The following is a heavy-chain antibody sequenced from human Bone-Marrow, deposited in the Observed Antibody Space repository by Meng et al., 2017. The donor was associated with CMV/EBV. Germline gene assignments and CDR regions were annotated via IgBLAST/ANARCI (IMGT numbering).Heavy chain of an antibody. CDR1: GFTFDDYA. Sequence: SLKISCAASGFTFDDYAMHWVRQAPGKGLEWVSGISWNSGSIGYADSVKGRFTISRDNAKNSLYLQMNSLRAEDTALYYCAKGAKGWNYELCFDYWGQGTLVTVSS. J-gene: IGHJ4*02. CDR2: ISWNSGSI. CDR3: AKGAKGWNYELCFDY. D-gene: IGHD1-7*01. V-gene: IGHV3-9*01.